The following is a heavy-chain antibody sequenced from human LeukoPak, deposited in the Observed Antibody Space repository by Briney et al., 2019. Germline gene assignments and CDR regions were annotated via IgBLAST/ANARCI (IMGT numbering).Heavy chain of an antibody. J-gene: IGHJ4*02. V-gene: IGHV3-23*01. Sequence: GGSLRLSCAASGFNFAYHAMSWVRQTPGKGLEWVSAISGGGDITYYADSVTGRFTISRDNSKDTLFLQMHSLRPGDTAVYYCVREDTPATANYWGQGTLVTISS. CDR1: GFNFAYHA. CDR2: ISGGGDIT. D-gene: IGHD2-21*02. CDR3: VREDTPATANY.